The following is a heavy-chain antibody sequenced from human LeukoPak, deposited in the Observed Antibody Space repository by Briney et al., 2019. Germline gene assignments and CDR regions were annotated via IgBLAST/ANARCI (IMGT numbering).Heavy chain of an antibody. V-gene: IGHV4-30-2*01. D-gene: IGHD6-19*01. CDR3: ATLRAVAGTGGVVGNWFDP. CDR2: IYHLGSS. CDR1: GGSISSGGYY. Sequence: PSQTLSLTCTVSGGSISSGGYYWSWIRQPPGKGLEWIGYIYHLGSSYYSPSLKRRVTISVDRSKNQFSLKLTSVTAADTAVYYCATLRAVAGTGGVVGNWFDPRGQGTLVTVSS. J-gene: IGHJ5*02.